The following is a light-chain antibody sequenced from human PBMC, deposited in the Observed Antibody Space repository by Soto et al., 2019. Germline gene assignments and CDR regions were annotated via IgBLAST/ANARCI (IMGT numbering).Light chain of an antibody. CDR2: RAS. V-gene: IGKV3-15*01. J-gene: IGKJ3*01. CDR1: QSVSST. Sequence: EIVMTQSPATLSVSPGERATLSCRASQSVSSTLSWYQQKPGQAPRLLIYRASTRATAIPARFSGSGSGTEFTLTISSLQSEDFAVYYCQQYNNWPPWTFGPGTKVDIK. CDR3: QQYNNWPPWT.